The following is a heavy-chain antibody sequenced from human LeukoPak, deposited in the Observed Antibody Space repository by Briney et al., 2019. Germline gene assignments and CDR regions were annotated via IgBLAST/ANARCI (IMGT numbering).Heavy chain of an antibody. J-gene: IGHJ4*02. CDR3: AREYSSFEY. CDR2: INYSGST. D-gene: IGHD6-13*01. CDR1: GGSISTYY. Sequence: SETLSLTCTVSGGSISTYYWSWIRQAPGKGLEWIGYINYSGSTDYIPSLKSRVTISVDTSKNQLSLKMRSVTAADTAVYYCAREYSSFEYWGQGTLVTVSS. V-gene: IGHV4-59*01.